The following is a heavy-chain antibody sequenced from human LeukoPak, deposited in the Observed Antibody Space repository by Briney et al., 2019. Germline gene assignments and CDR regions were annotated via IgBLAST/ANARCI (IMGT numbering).Heavy chain of an antibody. J-gene: IGHJ6*03. D-gene: IGHD3-10*01. CDR2: INPSGGST. CDR3: AREAYDSGSFRTDYYYMDV. Sequence: ASVKVSCKASGYTFTNYYIHWVRQAPGQGLECMGIINPSGGSTSYAQKFQGRVTVTRDTSISTAYMELSRLRSDDTAVYYCAREAYDSGSFRTDYYYMDVWGKGTTVTISS. CDR1: GYTFTNYY. V-gene: IGHV1-46*01.